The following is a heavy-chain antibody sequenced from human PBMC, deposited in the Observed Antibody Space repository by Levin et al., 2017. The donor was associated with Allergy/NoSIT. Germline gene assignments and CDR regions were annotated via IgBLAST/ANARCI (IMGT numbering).Heavy chain of an antibody. Sequence: SETLSLTCTVSGGSISSYYWSWIRQPAGKGLEWIGRIYTSGSTNYNPSLKSRVTMSVDTSKNQFSLKLSSVTAADTAVYYCARDDYYGSGSYYKRGGWFDPWGQGTLVTVSS. CDR1: GGSISSYY. CDR2: IYTSGST. CDR3: ARDDYYGSGSYYKRGGWFDP. D-gene: IGHD3-10*01. J-gene: IGHJ5*02. V-gene: IGHV4-4*07.